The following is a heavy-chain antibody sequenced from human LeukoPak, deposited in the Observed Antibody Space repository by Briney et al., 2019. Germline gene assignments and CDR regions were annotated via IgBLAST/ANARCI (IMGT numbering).Heavy chain of an antibody. Sequence: GVSLRLSCAASGFTFSSYGMHWVRQAPGKGLEWVAFIPYDGSNNYYADSVKGRFTISRDNSKNTLYLQMNSLRAEDTAVYYCAKESGADWAVAGAGYFDYWGQGTLVTVSS. D-gene: IGHD6-19*01. CDR1: GFTFSSYG. CDR3: AKESGADWAVAGAGYFDY. J-gene: IGHJ4*02. CDR2: IPYDGSNN. V-gene: IGHV3-30*02.